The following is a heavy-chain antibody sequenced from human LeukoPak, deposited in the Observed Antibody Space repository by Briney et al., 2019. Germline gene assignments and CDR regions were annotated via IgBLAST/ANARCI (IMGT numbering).Heavy chain of an antibody. CDR3: AKVGVVSPSHYMDV. CDR1: GFTFSSYS. V-gene: IGHV3-48*01. CDR2: TSSSTSAI. J-gene: IGHJ6*03. D-gene: IGHD2-15*01. Sequence: GGSLRLSCAASGFTFSSYSMNWVRQAPGKGLEWVSHTSSSTSAIYYADSVKGRFTISRDQTKNTLYLQMNSLRAEDTAVYYCAKVGVVSPSHYMDVWGKGATVTVSS.